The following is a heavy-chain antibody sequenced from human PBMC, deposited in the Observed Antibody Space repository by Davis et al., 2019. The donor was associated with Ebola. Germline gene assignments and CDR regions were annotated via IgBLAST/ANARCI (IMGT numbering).Heavy chain of an antibody. CDR1: GFIFDDYA. Sequence: SLKISCAASGFIFDDYAMHWVRQAPGKGLEWVAGIDWNSANTGYADSVKGRFTISRDNSKKTMYLQMNSLRAEDTAVYYCARSGLSFGVVKYHYGMDVWGKGTTVTVSS. V-gene: IGHV3-9*01. D-gene: IGHD3-3*01. J-gene: IGHJ6*04. CDR3: ARSGLSFGVVKYHYGMDV. CDR2: IDWNSANT.